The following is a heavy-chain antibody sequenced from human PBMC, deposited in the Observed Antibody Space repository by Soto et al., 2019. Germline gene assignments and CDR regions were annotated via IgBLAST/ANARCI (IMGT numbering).Heavy chain of an antibody. J-gene: IGHJ1*01. CDR3: ANDIVMYTYCACVY. CDR2: ISYDGSNK. D-gene: IGHD2-21*01. CDR1: GFTFNTYG. V-gene: IGHV3-30*18. Sequence: VQLVESGGAVVQPGKSLSLSCAASGFTFNTYGMYWVRQAPGKGLEWVAAISYDGSNKYHADSGKGRFTISRDNTKNTLDLQMDCLRVECTGGCYCANDIVMYTYCACVYCGQGALVTVSS.